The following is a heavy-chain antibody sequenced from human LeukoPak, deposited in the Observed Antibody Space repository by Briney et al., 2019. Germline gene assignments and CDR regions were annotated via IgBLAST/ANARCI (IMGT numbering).Heavy chain of an antibody. V-gene: IGHV3-11*01. J-gene: IGHJ4*02. Sequence: GGSLRLSCAASGFTFSDYYMSWIRQAPGKGLEWVSYISSSGSTIYYADSVKGRFTISRDNAKNSLYLQMSSLRAEDTAVYYCARDHCSSTSCYIGYWGQGTLVTVSS. CDR1: GFTFSDYY. D-gene: IGHD2-2*02. CDR3: ARDHCSSTSCYIGY. CDR2: ISSSGSTI.